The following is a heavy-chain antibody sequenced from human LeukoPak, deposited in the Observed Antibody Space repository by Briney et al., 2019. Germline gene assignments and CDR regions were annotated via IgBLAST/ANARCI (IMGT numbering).Heavy chain of an antibody. D-gene: IGHD6-13*01. CDR3: AKDLLYSSSLNYFDP. J-gene: IGHJ5*02. Sequence: GGSLRLSCAASGFTFSSYAMSWVRQAPGKGLEWVSAISGSGGSTYYADSVKGRFTISRDNSKNTPYLQMSSLRVEDTAVYYCAKDLLYSSSLNYFDPWGQGTLVTVSS. CDR1: GFTFSSYA. CDR2: ISGSGGST. V-gene: IGHV3-23*01.